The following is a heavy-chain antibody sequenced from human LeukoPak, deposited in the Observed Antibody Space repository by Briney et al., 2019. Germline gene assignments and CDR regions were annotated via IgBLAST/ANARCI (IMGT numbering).Heavy chain of an antibody. CDR1: GFTFEDYG. Sequence: GGSLRLSCAASGFTFEDYGMSWVRQAPGKGLEGGSGINWNGGSTGYADSVKGRFTISRDNGKNFLYLQMKSFRAEDTALYYFGRGLYYYDSSGYYYLGCWGQGTLVTVSS. J-gene: IGHJ4*02. CDR2: INWNGGST. D-gene: IGHD3-22*01. V-gene: IGHV3-20*04. CDR3: GRGLYYYDSSGYYYLGC.